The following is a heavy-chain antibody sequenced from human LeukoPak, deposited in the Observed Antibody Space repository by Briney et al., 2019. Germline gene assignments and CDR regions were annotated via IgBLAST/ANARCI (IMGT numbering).Heavy chain of an antibody. CDR1: GGSISSGGYS. J-gene: IGHJ4*02. Sequence: SETLSLTCAVSGGSISSGGYSWSWIRQPPGKGLEWIGYIYHSGSTYYNPSLKSRVTISVDRSKNQFSLKLSSVTAADTAVYYCARGGAMVKRYYFDYWGQGTLVTVSS. CDR2: IYHSGST. CDR3: ARGGAMVKRYYFDY. V-gene: IGHV4-30-2*01. D-gene: IGHD5-18*01.